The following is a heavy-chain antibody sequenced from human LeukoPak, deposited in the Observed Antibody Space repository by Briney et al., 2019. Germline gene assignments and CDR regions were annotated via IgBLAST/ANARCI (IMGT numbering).Heavy chain of an antibody. J-gene: IGHJ6*03. Sequence: PGGSLRLSCAASGFTFSNYWMHWVRQDPGKGLVWVSFINPDGSTTNYADSVKGRFTISRDNAKNSLYLQMNSLRPEDTAVYYCAIDPYSGSYGDYYYYYTDVWGKGTTVTISS. CDR2: INPDGSTT. D-gene: IGHD1-26*01. CDR3: AIDPYSGSYGDYYYYYTDV. V-gene: IGHV3-74*01. CDR1: GFTFSNYW.